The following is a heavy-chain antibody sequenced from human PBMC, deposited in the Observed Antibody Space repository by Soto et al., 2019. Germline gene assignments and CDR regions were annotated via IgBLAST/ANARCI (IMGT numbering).Heavy chain of an antibody. J-gene: IGHJ4*02. CDR2: IIPIFGTA. CDR3: ARGESAWELRPWSD. D-gene: IGHD1-26*01. V-gene: IGHV1-69*01. Sequence: QVQLVQSGAEVKKPGSSVKVSCKASGGTFSSYAISWVRQAPGQGLEWMGGIIPIFGTANYAQKFQGRVTITADESTSTDDTELSSRRSEDTAVYYWARGESAWELRPWSDWGQGTLVTVSS. CDR1: GGTFSSYA.